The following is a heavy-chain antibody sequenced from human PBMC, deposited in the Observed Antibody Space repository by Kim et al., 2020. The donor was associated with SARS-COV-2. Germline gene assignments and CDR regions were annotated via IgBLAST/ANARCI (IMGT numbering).Heavy chain of an antibody. V-gene: IGHV4-31*03. J-gene: IGHJ6*01. CDR1: GGSISSGGYY. Sequence: SETLSLTCTVSGGSISSGGYYWSWIRQHPGKGLEWIAYIYYSGSTYYNPSLKSRVTISVDTSKNQFSLKFNSVTVADTAVYYCPRSWDYGSGRWLDGMD. CDR3: PRSWDYGSGRWLDGMD. CDR2: IYYSGST. D-gene: IGHD3-10*01.